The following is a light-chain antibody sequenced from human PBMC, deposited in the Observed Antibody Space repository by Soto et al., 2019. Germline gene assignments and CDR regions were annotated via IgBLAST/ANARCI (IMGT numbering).Light chain of an antibody. V-gene: IGKV3-15*01. CDR2: GAS. Sequence: IVMTQSPATLSGSPGERATLSCRASQSVSSNLAWYQQKPGQAPRLLIYGASMRATGIPARFSGSGSGTEFTLTISSLQSEDFAGYYCQKYNNWWTFGQGTKVEIK. J-gene: IGKJ1*01. CDR1: QSVSSN. CDR3: QKYNNWWT.